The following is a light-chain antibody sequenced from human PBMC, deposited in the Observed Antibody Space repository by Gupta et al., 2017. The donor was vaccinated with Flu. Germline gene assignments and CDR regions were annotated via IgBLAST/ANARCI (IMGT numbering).Light chain of an antibody. J-gene: IGKJ4*01. CDR3: QQANSVPPT. CDR1: QGIASW. V-gene: IGKV1-12*01. CDR2: ATS. Sequence: DIQMTQSPSSVSASIGDRVSITCRASQGIASWLAWYQQKPGRAPKLLIYATSNLHNGVPSRFSGSGSVTDFTLTISSLHPEDVATYYCQQANSVPPTFGGGTKVEIK.